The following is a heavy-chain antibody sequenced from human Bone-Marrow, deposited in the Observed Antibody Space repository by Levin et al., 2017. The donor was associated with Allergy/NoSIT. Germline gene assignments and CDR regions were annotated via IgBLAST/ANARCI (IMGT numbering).Heavy chain of an antibody. CDR3: ARGREFRYYDILTGVWELDY. D-gene: IGHD3-9*01. V-gene: IGHV3-48*03. CDR2: ISSSGSTI. J-gene: IGHJ4*02. CDR1: GFTFSSYE. Sequence: GESLKISCAASGFTFSSYEMNWVRQAPGKGLEWVSYISSSGSTIYYADSVKGRFTISRDNAKNSLYLQMNSLRAEDTAVYYCARGREFRYYDILTGVWELDYWGQGTLVTVSS.